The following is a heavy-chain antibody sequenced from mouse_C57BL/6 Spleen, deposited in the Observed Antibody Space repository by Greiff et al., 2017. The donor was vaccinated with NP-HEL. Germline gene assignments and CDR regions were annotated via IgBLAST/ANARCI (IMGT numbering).Heavy chain of an antibody. CDR1: GYTFTSYW. CDR3: ARDGRGDWFAY. D-gene: IGHD1-1*01. J-gene: IGHJ3*01. Sequence: VQLQQPGAELVKPGASVKLSCKASGYTFTSYWMHWVKQRPGQGLEWIGMIHPNSGSTNYNEKFKSKATLTVDKSSSTAYMQLSSLTSEVSAVYYCARDGRGDWFAYWGQGTLVTVSA. V-gene: IGHV1-64*01. CDR2: IHPNSGST.